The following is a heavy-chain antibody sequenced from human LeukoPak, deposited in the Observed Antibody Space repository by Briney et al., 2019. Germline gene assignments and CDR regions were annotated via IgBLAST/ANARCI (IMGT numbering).Heavy chain of an antibody. CDR1: GFTFSSYS. Sequence: GGSLRLSCAASGFTFSSYSMNWVRQAPGKGLEWVSSISSSSSYIYYADSVKGRFTISRDNAKNSLYLQMNSLRAEDTAVYYCARVPGGYCSSTSCYSWGQGTMVTVSS. CDR3: ARVPGGYCSSTSCYS. V-gene: IGHV3-21*01. D-gene: IGHD2-2*01. J-gene: IGHJ3*01. CDR2: ISSSSSYI.